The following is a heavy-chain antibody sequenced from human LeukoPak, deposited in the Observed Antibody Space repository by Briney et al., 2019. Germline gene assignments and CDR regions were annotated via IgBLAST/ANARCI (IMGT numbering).Heavy chain of an antibody. V-gene: IGHV3-33*01. J-gene: IGHJ4*02. CDR1: GFTFSSYG. Sequence: GGSLRLSCAASGFTFSSYGMHWVRQDPGKGLEWVAVIWYDGSNKYYADSVKGRFTISRDNSKNTLYLQMNSLRAEDTAVYYCARETTVVTRGYFDYWGQGTLVTVSS. D-gene: IGHD4-23*01. CDR3: ARETTVVTRGYFDY. CDR2: IWYDGSNK.